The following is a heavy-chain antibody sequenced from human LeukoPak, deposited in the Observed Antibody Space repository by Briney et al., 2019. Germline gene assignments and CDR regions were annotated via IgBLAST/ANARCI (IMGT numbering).Heavy chain of an antibody. J-gene: IGHJ4*02. CDR3: ATFSVVVAATGFDY. D-gene: IGHD2-15*01. CDR2: FDPEDGEA. Sequence: ASVKVSCQVSGYTLTELSMHWVRQAPGKGVGGMGDFDPEDGEAIYAQKFQGRVTMTEDTSTDTAYMELSSLRSEDTALYYGATFSVVVAATGFDYWGQGTLGTVSS. V-gene: IGHV1-24*01. CDR1: GYTLTELS.